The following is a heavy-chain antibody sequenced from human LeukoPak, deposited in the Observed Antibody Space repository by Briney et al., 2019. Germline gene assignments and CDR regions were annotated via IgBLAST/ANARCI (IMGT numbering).Heavy chain of an antibody. D-gene: IGHD3-16*02. V-gene: IGHV1-2*02. J-gene: IGHJ4*02. CDR1: CYTFTRNY. CDR3: ARGAGVWGSYPIDY. Sequence: GASVEVSFQASCYTFTRNYMHWVRQAPGPGVEWMGWINPNSGGTNYAQKFQGRVTMARDTSISTAYMELSRLRSDDTAVYYCARGAGVWGSYPIDYWGQGTLVTVSS. CDR2: INPNSGGT.